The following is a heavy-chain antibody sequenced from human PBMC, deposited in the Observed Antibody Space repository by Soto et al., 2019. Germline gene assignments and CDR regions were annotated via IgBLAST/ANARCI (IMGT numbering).Heavy chain of an antibody. D-gene: IGHD1-7*01. CDR2: ISSSSSYI. J-gene: IGHJ4*02. CDR3: ARDLYNWNYLSPGTLGY. V-gene: IGHV3-21*01. CDR1: GFTFSSYS. Sequence: PGGSLRLSCAASGFTFSSYSMNWVRQAPGKGLEWVSSISSSSSYIYYADSVKGRFTISRDNAKNSLYLQMNSLRAGDTAVYYCARDLYNWNYLSPGTLGYWGQGTLVTVSS.